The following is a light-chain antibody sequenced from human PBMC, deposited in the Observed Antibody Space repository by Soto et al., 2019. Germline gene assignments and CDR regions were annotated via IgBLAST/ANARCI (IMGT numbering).Light chain of an antibody. Sequence: QLVLTQPPSVSGAPGQRVTISCTGSSSNIGAGYDVHWYQRLPGTAPKVLIYGNNNRPSGVPDRFSGSKSGTSASLAITGLQAEDEADYCCQSYDSSLSGSYVFGTGTKLTVL. V-gene: IGLV1-40*01. J-gene: IGLJ1*01. CDR2: GNN. CDR3: QSYDSSLSGSYV. CDR1: SSNIGAGYD.